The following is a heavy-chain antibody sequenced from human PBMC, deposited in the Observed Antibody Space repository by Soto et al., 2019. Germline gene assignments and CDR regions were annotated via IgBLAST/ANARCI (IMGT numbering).Heavy chain of an antibody. CDR3: ARQGVRGSQFDY. CDR1: GGSISSSSYY. V-gene: IGHV4-39*01. CDR2: IYYSGST. Sequence: QLQLQESGPGLVKPSETLSLTCTVSGGSISSSSYYWGWIRQPPGKGLEWIGSIYYSGSTYYNPSPKSRVTISVDTSKNQFSLKLSSVTAADTAVYYCARQGVRGSQFDYWGQGTLVTVSS. D-gene: IGHD2-8*01. J-gene: IGHJ4*02.